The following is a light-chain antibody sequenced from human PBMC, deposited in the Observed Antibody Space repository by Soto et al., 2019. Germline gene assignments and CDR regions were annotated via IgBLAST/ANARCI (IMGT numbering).Light chain of an antibody. CDR1: QSVSSTY. CDR3: QQCGTSPQT. Sequence: EIVLTQSPGTLSLSPGERATLSCRASQSVSSTYLAWYQQKIGQAPRLLIYGASSRATGIPDRFSGSGSGTDFTLTIIRLEPEDFAVYYCQQCGTSPQTFGQGTNEAIK. CDR2: GAS. J-gene: IGKJ1*01. V-gene: IGKV3-20*01.